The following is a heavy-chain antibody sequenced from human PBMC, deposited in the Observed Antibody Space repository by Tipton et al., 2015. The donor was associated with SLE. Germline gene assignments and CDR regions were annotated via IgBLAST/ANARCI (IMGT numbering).Heavy chain of an antibody. CDR1: GFTFSSYG. J-gene: IGHJ6*02. Sequence: SLRLSCAASGFTFSSYGMHWVRQAPGKGLEWVAFIRYDGSNKYYADSVKGRFTISRDNSKNTLYLQMNSLRAEDTAVYYCAKDGELELLGQGGGMDVWGQGTTVTVSS. CDR3: AKDGELELLGQGGGMDV. CDR2: IRYDGSNK. V-gene: IGHV3-30*02. D-gene: IGHD1-7*01.